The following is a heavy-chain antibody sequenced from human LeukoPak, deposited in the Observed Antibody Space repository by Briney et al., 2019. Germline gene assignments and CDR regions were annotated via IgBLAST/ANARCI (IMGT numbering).Heavy chain of an antibody. V-gene: IGHV3-21*01. CDR1: GFTFNTFN. J-gene: IGHJ4*02. D-gene: IGHD3-9*01. CDR2: INSGVEYK. Sequence: GGCLRLSCASSGFTFNTFNMNWLRQAPGKGLEWVSSINSGVEYKYYADSVKGRFTTSRDNAKNSLSLQLNTLRVEDTAIYYCARGHYDVLASSYKWTPDYWGQGTLVTVSS. CDR3: ARGHYDVLASSYKWTPDY.